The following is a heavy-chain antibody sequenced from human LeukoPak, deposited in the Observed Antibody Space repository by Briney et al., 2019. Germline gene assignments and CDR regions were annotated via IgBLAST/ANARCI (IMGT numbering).Heavy chain of an antibody. D-gene: IGHD3-22*01. V-gene: IGHV1-46*01. J-gene: IGHJ5*02. CDR2: INPRGGTT. Sequence: ASVKVSCKASGYTFISYYMHWVRQAPGQGLEWVGVINPRGGTTTYAQKFQGRVTMTEDTSTDTAYMELSSLRSEDTAVYYCATVPGYYDSSGYSPWFDPWGQGTLVTVSS. CDR1: GYTFISYY. CDR3: ATVPGYYDSSGYSPWFDP.